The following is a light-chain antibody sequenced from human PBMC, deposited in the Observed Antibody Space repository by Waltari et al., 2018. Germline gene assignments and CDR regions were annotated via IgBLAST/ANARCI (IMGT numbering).Light chain of an antibody. V-gene: IGKV3-15*01. CDR1: PTINSN. CDR3: QQYHKWPPYT. Sequence: EIVLTQSPATLSVSPGERATLSCRATPTINSNLAWYQQQPGQAPRLLIYGASTRAIGIPARVSGSGSGTEFTLTITSLQSEDFAVYFCQQYHKWPPYTFGQGTKLDI. J-gene: IGKJ2*01. CDR2: GAS.